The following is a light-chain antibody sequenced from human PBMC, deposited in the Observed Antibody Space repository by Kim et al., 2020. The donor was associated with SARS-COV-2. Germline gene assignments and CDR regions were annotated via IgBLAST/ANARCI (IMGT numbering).Light chain of an antibody. Sequence: ESTGDRVTITCRASQGISSYLAWYQQKPGKAPKLLIYAASTLQSGVPSRFSGSGSGTDFTLTISCLQSEDFATYHCQQYYDYPWTFGKGTQVDIK. CDR3: QQYYDYPWT. CDR1: QGISSY. V-gene: IGKV1-8*01. J-gene: IGKJ1*01. CDR2: AAS.